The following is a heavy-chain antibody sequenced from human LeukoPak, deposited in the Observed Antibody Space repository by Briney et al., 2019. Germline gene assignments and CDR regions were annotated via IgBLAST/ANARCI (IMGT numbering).Heavy chain of an antibody. V-gene: IGHV3-30*18. D-gene: IGHD3/OR15-3a*01. CDR1: GFNFNNYD. J-gene: IGHJ1*01. CDR3: AKAPGKENGYDFFFEH. CDR2: ISIDGKKS. Sequence: TGGSLRLSCAASGFNFNNYDMHWVRQAPGKGLEWVAVISIDGKKSYYADSVKGRFTISRDNSKSTLFLQMNSLRAEDTAVYFCAKAPGKENGYDFFFEHWGQGTLVTVSS.